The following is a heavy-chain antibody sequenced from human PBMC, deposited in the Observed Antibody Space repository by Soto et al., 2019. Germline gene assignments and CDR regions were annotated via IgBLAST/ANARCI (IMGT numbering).Heavy chain of an antibody. CDR1: GYSFTSYW. CDR2: IDPSDSYT. D-gene: IGHD1-26*01. CDR3: AIPKGLGLASYQHVGPHYYYYGMDV. Sequence: GESLKISCKGSGYSFTSYWISWVRQMPGKGLEWMGRIDPSDSYTNYSPSFQGHVTISADKSISTAYLQWSSLKASDTAMYYCAIPKGLGLASYQHVGPHYYYYGMDVWGQGTTVTVSS. J-gene: IGHJ6*02. V-gene: IGHV5-10-1*01.